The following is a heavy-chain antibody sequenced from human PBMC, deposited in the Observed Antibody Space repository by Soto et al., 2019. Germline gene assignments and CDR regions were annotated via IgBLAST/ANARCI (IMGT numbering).Heavy chain of an antibody. CDR2: ISNRGGRT. D-gene: IGHD3-3*01. Sequence: EVQLLESGGGLVQPGGSLRLSCAASGFTFRSYAMSWVRQAPGKGLEWVSGISNRGGRTYHADAMKGRFTISRDNSKNMLYLQMNSLRAEDTAVYYCARDRTIFGVVRGWFDPWGQGTLVTVSS. V-gene: IGHV3-23*01. CDR3: ARDRTIFGVVRGWFDP. CDR1: GFTFRSYA. J-gene: IGHJ5*02.